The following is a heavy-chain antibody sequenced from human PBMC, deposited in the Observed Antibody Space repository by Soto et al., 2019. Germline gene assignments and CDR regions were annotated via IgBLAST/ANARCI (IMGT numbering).Heavy chain of an antibody. V-gene: IGHV3-9*01. D-gene: IGHD2-15*01. CDR3: AKDIRGGGILGGFDY. CDR1: GFTFDDYA. Sequence: DVQLVESGGGLVQPGRSLRLSCAASGFTFDDYAMHWVRQAPGKGLEWVSGISWNSGSIGYADSVKGRFTISRDNAKNSLYLQMNSLRAEDTALYYCAKDIRGGGILGGFDYWGQGTLVTVSS. J-gene: IGHJ4*02. CDR2: ISWNSGSI.